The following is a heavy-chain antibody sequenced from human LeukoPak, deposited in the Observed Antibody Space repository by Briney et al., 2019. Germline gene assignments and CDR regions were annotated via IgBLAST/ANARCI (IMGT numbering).Heavy chain of an antibody. CDR2: ISGSGGST. CDR3: VKGTYSSGWSL. CDR1: GFTFSSYA. D-gene: IGHD6-13*01. J-gene: IGHJ4*02. V-gene: IGHV3-23*01. Sequence: GGSLRLSCAASGFTFSSYAMSWVRQAPGKGLEWVSAISGSGGSTYDADSVKGRFTISRDNSKNTLYLQMNSLRAEDTAVYYCVKGTYSSGWSLWGQGTLVTVSS.